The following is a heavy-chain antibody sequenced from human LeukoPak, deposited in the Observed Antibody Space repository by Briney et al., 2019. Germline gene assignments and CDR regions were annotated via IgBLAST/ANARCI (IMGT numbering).Heavy chain of an antibody. CDR2: INHSGST. V-gene: IGHV4-34*01. CDR3: ARDKTYYYDSSGSHPGTFDI. J-gene: IGHJ3*02. CDR1: GGSFSGYY. Sequence: PSETLSLTCAVYGGSFSGYYWSWIRQPPGKRLEWIGEINHSGSTNYNPSLKSRVTISVDTSKNQFSLKLSSVTAADTAVYYCARDKTYYYDSSGSHPGTFDIWGQGTMVTVSS. D-gene: IGHD3-22*01.